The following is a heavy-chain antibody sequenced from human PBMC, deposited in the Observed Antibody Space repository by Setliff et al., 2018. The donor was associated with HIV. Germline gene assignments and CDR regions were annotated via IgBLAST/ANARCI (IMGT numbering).Heavy chain of an antibody. CDR3: ARDHVVCSGGTCRSDDPYYYYYMNV. D-gene: IGHD2-15*01. CDR1: GYTFTAYY. Sequence: GASVKVSCKASGYTFTAYYIHWVRQAPGHELQLMGRIEPSSGGTKYAQKFQGRVTMTMDTSTTTAYMELSRLKSDDTAVYYCARDHVVCSGGTCRSDDPYYYYYMNVWGEGTTVTVSS. CDR2: IEPSSGGT. V-gene: IGHV1-2*06. J-gene: IGHJ6*03.